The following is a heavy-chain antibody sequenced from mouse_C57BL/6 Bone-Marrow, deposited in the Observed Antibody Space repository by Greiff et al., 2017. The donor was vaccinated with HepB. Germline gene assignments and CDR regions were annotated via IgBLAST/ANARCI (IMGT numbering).Heavy chain of an antibody. CDR1: GFSFNTYA. D-gene: IGHD1-1*01. J-gene: IGHJ2*01. CDR2: IRSKSNNYAT. V-gene: IGHV10-1*01. Sequence: EVQLQESGGGLVQPKGSLKLSCAASGFSFNTYAMNWVRQAPGKGLEWVARIRSKSNNYATYYADSVKDRFTISRDDSESMLYLQMNNLKTEDTAMYYCVRQRYYYGYFDYWGQGTTLTVSS. CDR3: VRQRYYYGYFDY.